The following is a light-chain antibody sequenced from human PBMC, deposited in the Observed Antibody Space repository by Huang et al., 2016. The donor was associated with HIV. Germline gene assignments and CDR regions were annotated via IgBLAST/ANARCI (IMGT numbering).Light chain of an antibody. J-gene: IGKJ1*01. CDR1: QGVSNN. CDR2: GAS. Sequence: EIVMTQSPATLSVSPGERATLSCRASQGVSNNVGWYQQKPGQTPRLLIHGASTRANGIPAKFSGRGSGTDFTLTITSHQPEDSAVYYCQHYNNWPPWTFGPGTQVEI. V-gene: IGKV3D-15*01. CDR3: QHYNNWPPWT.